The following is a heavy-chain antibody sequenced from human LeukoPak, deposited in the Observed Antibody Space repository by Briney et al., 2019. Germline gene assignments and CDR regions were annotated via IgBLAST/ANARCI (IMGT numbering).Heavy chain of an antibody. V-gene: IGHV3-15*01. CDR2: IKSKTDGGTT. CDR3: TTAPEVIWAAGRWFDP. D-gene: IGHD3-10*01. J-gene: IGHJ5*02. CDR1: GFTFSNAW. Sequence: PGGSLRLSCAASGFTFSNAWMSWVRQAPGEGLEWVGRIKSKTDGGTTDYAAPVKGRFTISRDDSKNTLYLQMNSLKTEDTAVYYCTTAPEVIWAAGRWFDPWGQGTLVTVSS.